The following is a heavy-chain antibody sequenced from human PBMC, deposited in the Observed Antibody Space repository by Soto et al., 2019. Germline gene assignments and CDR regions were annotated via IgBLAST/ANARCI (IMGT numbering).Heavy chain of an antibody. V-gene: IGHV4-31*03. Sequence: SETLSLTCTVSVGSINSGGFYWTWIRQHPGKGLEWIGNIYYSAYSGTTYYNPSLKSRITISAETSKNQFSLRLSSVTAADTAAYRRARGHGNMDDWGQGTTVTVSS. CDR1: VGSINSGGFY. CDR3: ARGHGNMDD. J-gene: IGHJ6*01. CDR2: IYYSAYSGTT.